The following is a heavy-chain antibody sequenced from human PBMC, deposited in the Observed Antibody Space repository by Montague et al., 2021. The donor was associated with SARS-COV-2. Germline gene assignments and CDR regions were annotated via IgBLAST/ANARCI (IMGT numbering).Heavy chain of an antibody. J-gene: IGHJ5*02. Sequence: SETLSLTCAVYGGSFSGYYWNWIRQPPGKGLEWIGEINHSGSTNYNPSLKSRVTISVDTSKNQFSLKLSSVTAADTAVYYCARGEYSCSWYGPKNWFDPWGQGTLVTVSS. CDR2: INHSGST. CDR1: GGSFSGYY. D-gene: IGHD6-13*01. CDR3: ARGEYSCSWYGPKNWFDP. V-gene: IGHV4-34*01.